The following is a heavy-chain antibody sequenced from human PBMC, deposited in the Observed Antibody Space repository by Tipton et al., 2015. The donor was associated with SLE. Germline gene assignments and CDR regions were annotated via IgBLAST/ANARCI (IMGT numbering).Heavy chain of an antibody. CDR1: GNVISRGHY. V-gene: IGHV4-38-2*01. CDR3: ARRGVGATYWYFDL. CDR2: IYYSGSP. Sequence: GLVKPSETLSLTCGVSGNVISRGHYWGWIRQPPGKGLEYIGSIYYSGSPYYNPSLKSRVTISLDTSKNQFSLKLSSVTAADTAVYYCARRGVGATYWYFDLWGRGTLVTVSS. J-gene: IGHJ2*01. D-gene: IGHD1-26*01.